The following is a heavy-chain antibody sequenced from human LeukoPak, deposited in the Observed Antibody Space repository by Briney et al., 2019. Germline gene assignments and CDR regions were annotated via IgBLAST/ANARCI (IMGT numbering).Heavy chain of an antibody. Sequence: ASVKVSCKASGYTFTTYYMHWVRQAPGQGLEWMGILNPSSGSTSYAQKFQGRVTMTRDTSSSTFYMELRSLQSEDTAVYYCAADRYYYDSSGYTAFDIWGQGTMVTVSS. CDR2: LNPSSGST. J-gene: IGHJ3*02. D-gene: IGHD3-22*01. CDR1: GYTFTTYY. CDR3: AADRYYYDSSGYTAFDI. V-gene: IGHV1-46*01.